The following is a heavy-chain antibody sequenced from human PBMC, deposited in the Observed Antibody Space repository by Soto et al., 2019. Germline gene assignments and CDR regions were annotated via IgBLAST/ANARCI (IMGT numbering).Heavy chain of an antibody. D-gene: IGHD6-19*01. Sequence: EVQLVESGGGLVQPGGSLRLSCLALRFTFNINGWNWVRQAPGRGLGWVANIREDGSEKNYVDSVKGRFTISRDNAKNSLYLQMNSLRGEDTAVYFCARDWGTPGRGSAVGYYYHYGMDVWGQGTTVTVSS. CDR2: IREDGSEK. CDR1: RFTFNING. CDR3: ARDWGTPGRGSAVGYYYHYGMDV. V-gene: IGHV3-7*03. J-gene: IGHJ6*02.